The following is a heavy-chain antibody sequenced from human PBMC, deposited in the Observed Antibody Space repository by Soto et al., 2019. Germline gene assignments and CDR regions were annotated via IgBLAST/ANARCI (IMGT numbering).Heavy chain of an antibody. CDR3: ARDQYDFGSGYPRDYYFDY. D-gene: IGHD3-3*01. J-gene: IGHJ4*02. CDR1: GFTFSSYS. Sequence: GGSLRLSCAASGFTFSSYSMDWVRQAPGKGLEWVSSISSSSSYIYYADSVEGRFTISRDNAKNSLYLQMNSLRAEDTAVYYCARDQYDFGSGYPRDYYFDYWGKGTLVPVSS. CDR2: ISSSSSYI. V-gene: IGHV3-21*01.